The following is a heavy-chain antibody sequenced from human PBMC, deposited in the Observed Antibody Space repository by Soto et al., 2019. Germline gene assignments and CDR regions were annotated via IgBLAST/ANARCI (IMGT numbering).Heavy chain of an antibody. D-gene: IGHD6-6*01. J-gene: IGHJ4*02. CDR2: IYYSGST. V-gene: IGHV4-39*01. CDR1: GGSISSSSYY. CDR3: ARQGVAARPAYYFDY. Sequence: QLQLQESGPGLVTPSETLSLTCTVSGGSISSSSYYWGWIRQPPGKGLEWIGSIYYSGSTYYNPSLKRRVTISVDTSKNQFSLKLSSVTAADTAVYYCARQGVAARPAYYFDYWGQGTLVTVSS.